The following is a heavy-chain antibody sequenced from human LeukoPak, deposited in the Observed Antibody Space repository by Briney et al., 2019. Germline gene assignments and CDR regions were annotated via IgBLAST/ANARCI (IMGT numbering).Heavy chain of an antibody. J-gene: IGHJ6*03. V-gene: IGHV3-21*01. D-gene: IGHD1-14*01. CDR2: ISGSSSYI. CDR1: GFTFSSYS. CDR3: ARDHHHRLWDHHYSYMDV. Sequence: GGSLRLSCEASGFTFSSYSMNWVRQAPGKGLEWVSSISGSSSYIYYADSIKGRFTVSRDNDKNSLYLQMNSLRADDTAVYYCARDHHHRLWDHHYSYMDVWGKGTTVTISS.